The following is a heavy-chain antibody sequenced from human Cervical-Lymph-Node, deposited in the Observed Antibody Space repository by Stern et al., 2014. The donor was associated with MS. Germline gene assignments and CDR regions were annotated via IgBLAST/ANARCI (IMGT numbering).Heavy chain of an antibody. Sequence: QLQLQESGPGLVRPSETLSLTCTVSGGSVSSSTDYWGWIRQPPGKGLEWISNIKYRGTTFHNPSLKSRYTIPIDTSRNPFSLKLSSVTAADTAVYYCAKLSNALRWFDPWGQGTLVAVSS. CDR2: IKYRGTT. V-gene: IGHV4-39*02. CDR1: GGSVSSSTDY. D-gene: IGHD4-11*01. CDR3: AKLSNALRWFDP. J-gene: IGHJ5*02.